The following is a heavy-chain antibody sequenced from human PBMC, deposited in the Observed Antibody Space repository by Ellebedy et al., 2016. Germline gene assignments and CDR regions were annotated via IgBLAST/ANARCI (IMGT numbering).Heavy chain of an antibody. V-gene: IGHV1-69*13. CDR3: ARVGSCSSTSCYAGYDR. Sequence: SVKVSCXASGGTFSSYAISWVRQAPGQGLEWMGGIIPIFGTANYAQKFQGRVTITADESTSTAYMELSSLRSEDTAVYYCARVGSCSSTSCYAGYDRWGQGTLVTVSS. CDR2: IIPIFGTA. D-gene: IGHD2-2*01. CDR1: GGTFSSYA. J-gene: IGHJ5*02.